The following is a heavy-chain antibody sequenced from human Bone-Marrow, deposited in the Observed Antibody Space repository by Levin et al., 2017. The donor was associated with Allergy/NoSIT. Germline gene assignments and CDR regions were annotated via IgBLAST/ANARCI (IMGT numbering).Heavy chain of an antibody. D-gene: IGHD3-3*01. Sequence: GESLKISCAASGFAFRRYKMNWVRQAPGKGLEWISSITSDGYTTRYTDSVKGRFTVARDNADSSLYLHMFSLTAEDTATYYCARDSTPGEFCSGYARGDCYFYYLDVWGKGTPVTVSS. V-gene: IGHV3-48*03. CDR2: ITSDGYTT. CDR1: GFAFRRYK. J-gene: IGHJ6*03. CDR3: ARDSTPGEFCSGYARGDCYFYYLDV.